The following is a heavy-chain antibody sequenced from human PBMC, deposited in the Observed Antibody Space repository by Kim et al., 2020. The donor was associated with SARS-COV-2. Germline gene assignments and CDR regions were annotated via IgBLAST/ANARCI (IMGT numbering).Heavy chain of an antibody. Sequence: GGSLRLSCAASGFSFDSFSMHWVRQVPGKGLEWVSLINRNGVVTYYADSVKGRFTISRDNGKNFLYLQMNSLTTDDTALYYCVKDLLGSQYVLSDWRQGTLVTVSS. CDR3: VKDLLGSQYVLSD. V-gene: IGHV3-43*01. D-gene: IGHD1-26*01. J-gene: IGHJ4*02. CDR2: INRNGVVT. CDR1: GFSFDSFS.